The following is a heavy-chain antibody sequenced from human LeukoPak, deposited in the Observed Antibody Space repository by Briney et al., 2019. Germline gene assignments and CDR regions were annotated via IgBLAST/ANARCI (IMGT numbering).Heavy chain of an antibody. J-gene: IGHJ6*02. D-gene: IGHD1-14*01. CDR2: ISYDGANK. Sequence: GGSLRLSCAASGFTFRTYAMHWVRQAPGKGLEWVAVISYDGANKYHADSVKDRFTISRDSPKTTLYLQMNSLRVEDTAVYYCARARTEDGMDVWGQGTTVTVSS. CDR3: ARARTEDGMDV. V-gene: IGHV3-30-3*01. CDR1: GFTFRTYA.